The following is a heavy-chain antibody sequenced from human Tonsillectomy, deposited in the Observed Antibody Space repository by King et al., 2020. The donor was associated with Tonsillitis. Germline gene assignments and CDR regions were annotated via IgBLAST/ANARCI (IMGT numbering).Heavy chain of an antibody. CDR3: ARAPVTTREYYFDY. Sequence: LQLQESGSGLVKPSQTLSLTCAVSGGSISSGGYSWSWIRQPPGKGLEWIGYIYHSGSTYYNPSLKSRVTISVDRSKNQFSLKLSSVTAADTAVYNCARAPVTTREYYFDYWGQGTLVTVSS. J-gene: IGHJ4*02. CDR2: IYHSGST. CDR1: GGSISSGGYS. D-gene: IGHD4-17*01. V-gene: IGHV4-30-2*01.